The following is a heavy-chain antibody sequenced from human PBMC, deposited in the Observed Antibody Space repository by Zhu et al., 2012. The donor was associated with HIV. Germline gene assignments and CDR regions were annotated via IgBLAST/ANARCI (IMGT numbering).Heavy chain of an antibody. J-gene: IGHJ4*02. CDR2: INTSGST. V-gene: IGHV4-4*07. D-gene: IGHD3-10*01. CDR3: ARLYGSGSFDN. Sequence: QVQLQESGPGLVKPSETLSLTCTVSGGSISSYYWSWIRQPAGKGLEWIGRINTSGSTNYNPSLKSRVTMSVDSSENQFSLKLNPVTAADTAVYYCARLYGSGSFDNWGRGTLVTVSS. CDR1: GGSISSYY.